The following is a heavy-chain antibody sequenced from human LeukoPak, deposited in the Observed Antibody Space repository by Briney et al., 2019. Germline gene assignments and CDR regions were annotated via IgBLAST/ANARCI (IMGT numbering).Heavy chain of an antibody. CDR1: GFTSTTSA. J-gene: IGHJ4*02. V-gene: IGHV3-23*01. CDR3: AKAGHYGSGSYYSDY. Sequence: GGSLRLSCAASGFTSTTSAMNWVRQAPGKGLEWVSGISANGGSTYYADSVKGRFTISRDNSNNTLYVQMSSLRAGDTAVYYCAKAGHYGSGSYYSDYWGRGTLVTVSS. D-gene: IGHD3-10*01. CDR2: ISANGGST.